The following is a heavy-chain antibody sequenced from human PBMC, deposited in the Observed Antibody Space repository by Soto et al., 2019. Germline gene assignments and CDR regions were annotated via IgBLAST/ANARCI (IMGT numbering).Heavy chain of an antibody. CDR2: IYYSGST. CDR1: GGSISSYY. V-gene: IGHV4-59*01. J-gene: IGHJ4*02. D-gene: IGHD4-4*01. Sequence: SETLSLTCTVSGGSISSYYWSWIRQPPGKGLEWIGYIYYSGSTNYNPSLKSRVTISVDTSKNQFSLKLSSVTAADTAVYYCARGVKYFDYWGQGTLVTVSS. CDR3: ARGVKYFDY.